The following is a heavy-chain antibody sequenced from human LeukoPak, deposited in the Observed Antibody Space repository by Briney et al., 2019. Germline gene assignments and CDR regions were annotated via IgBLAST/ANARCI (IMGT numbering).Heavy chain of an antibody. Sequence: SETLSLTCTVSGSSISSYYWSWIRQPPGKGLEWIGYIYYSGSTNYNPSLKSRVTISVDTSKNQFSLKLSSVTAADTAVYYCARVGYSGYGPWSQGTLVTVSS. J-gene: IGHJ5*02. CDR1: GSSISSYY. V-gene: IGHV4-59*01. D-gene: IGHD5-12*01. CDR2: IYYSGST. CDR3: ARVGYSGYGP.